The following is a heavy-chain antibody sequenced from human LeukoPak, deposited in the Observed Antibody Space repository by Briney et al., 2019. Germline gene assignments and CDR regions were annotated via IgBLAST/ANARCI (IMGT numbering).Heavy chain of an antibody. J-gene: IGHJ6*02. Sequence: AGGSLRLSCAASGFTFSSYAMSWVRQAPGKGLEWVSAISGSGGSTYYADSVKGRFTISRDNSKNTLYLQMNSLRAEDTALYYCAKIEQWLVLSYYYYGMDVWGQGTTVTVSS. D-gene: IGHD6-19*01. CDR2: ISGSGGST. CDR3: AKIEQWLVLSYYYYGMDV. V-gene: IGHV3-23*01. CDR1: GFTFSSYA.